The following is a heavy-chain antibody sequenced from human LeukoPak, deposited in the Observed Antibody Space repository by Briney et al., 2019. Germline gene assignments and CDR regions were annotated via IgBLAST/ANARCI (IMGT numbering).Heavy chain of an antibody. CDR1: GGSFSGYY. CDR3: ARPPVVPAAHDAFDI. CDR2: INHSGST. J-gene: IGHJ3*02. D-gene: IGHD2-2*01. Sequence: PSETLSLTCAVYGGSFSGYYWSWIRQPPGKGLEWIGEINHSGSTNYNPSLKSRVTISVDTSKNQFSLKLSSVTAADTAVYYCARPPVVPAAHDAFDIWGQGTMVTVSS. V-gene: IGHV4-34*01.